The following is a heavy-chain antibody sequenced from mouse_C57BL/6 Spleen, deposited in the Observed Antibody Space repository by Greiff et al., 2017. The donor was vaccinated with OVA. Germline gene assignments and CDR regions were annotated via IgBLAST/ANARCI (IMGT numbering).Heavy chain of an antibody. CDR2: IDPANGNT. D-gene: IGHD1-1*01. Sequence: LVESVAELVRPGASVKFSCTASGFNIKNTYMHWVKQRPEQGLEWIGRIDPANGNTKYAPKFQGKATITADTSSNTAYLQISRLTSDDTAIYYCASLTTVVATDYWGQGTTLTVSS. J-gene: IGHJ2*01. CDR3: ASLTTVVATDY. V-gene: IGHV14-3*01. CDR1: GFNIKNTY.